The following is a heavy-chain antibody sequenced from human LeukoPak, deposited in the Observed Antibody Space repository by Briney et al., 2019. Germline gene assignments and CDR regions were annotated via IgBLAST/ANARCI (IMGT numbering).Heavy chain of an antibody. CDR2: IGYDGSNQ. Sequence: RGPLTLSCAASGFTFSNYGMHWVRHGPGKGLEWVGVIGYDGSNQYYADSVKGRFTISRDNSRNTVYLQMNSLRAEDTAMYYCAKEYSSGYSDYWGQGTLVTVSS. CDR1: GFTFSNYG. D-gene: IGHD6-19*01. J-gene: IGHJ4*02. V-gene: IGHV3-30*18. CDR3: AKEYSSGYSDY.